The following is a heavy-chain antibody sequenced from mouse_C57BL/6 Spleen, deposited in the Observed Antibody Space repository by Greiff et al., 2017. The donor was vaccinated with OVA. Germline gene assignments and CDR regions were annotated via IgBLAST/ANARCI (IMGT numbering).Heavy chain of an antibody. V-gene: IGHV1-69*01. D-gene: IGHD2-5*01. J-gene: IGHJ4*01. Sequence: VQLQQPGAELVMPGASVKLSCKASGYTFTSYWMHWVKQRPGQGLEWIGEIDPSDSYTNYNQKFKGKSTLTVDKSSSTAYMQLSSLTSEDSAVYDCAIYYSNYRNAMDYWGQGTSVTVSS. CDR3: AIYYSNYRNAMDY. CDR1: GYTFTSYW. CDR2: IDPSDSYT.